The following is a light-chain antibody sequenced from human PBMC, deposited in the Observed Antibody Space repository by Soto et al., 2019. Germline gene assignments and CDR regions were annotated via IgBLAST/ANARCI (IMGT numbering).Light chain of an antibody. CDR3: SSYTSTMTNV. CDR1: SSDVGGFNS. V-gene: IGLV2-14*03. Sequence: QSALTQPASVSGSPGQSITISCTGTSSDVGGFNSVSWYQLRPGTAPKLILYDVVDRPSGVSYRFSGSTSGNTASLTISGLQAADEADYFCSSYTSTMTNVFGSGTKLTVL. CDR2: DVV. J-gene: IGLJ1*01.